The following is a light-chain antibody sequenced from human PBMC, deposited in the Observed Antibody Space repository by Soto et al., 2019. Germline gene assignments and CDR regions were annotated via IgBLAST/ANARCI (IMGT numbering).Light chain of an antibody. Sequence: EIVMPQSPATLSVSPGERATLSCRASQSVSSNLAWYQQKPGQAPRLLIYGASTRATGIPARFSGSGSGTEFTLTISSLQSEDFAVYYCQQYNNWSYTFGQGTKLEIK. CDR3: QQYNNWSYT. CDR1: QSVSSN. V-gene: IGKV3-15*01. CDR2: GAS. J-gene: IGKJ2*01.